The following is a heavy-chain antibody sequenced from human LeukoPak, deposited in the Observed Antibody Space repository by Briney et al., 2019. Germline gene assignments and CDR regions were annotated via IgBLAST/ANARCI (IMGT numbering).Heavy chain of an antibody. D-gene: IGHD4-17*01. Sequence: ASVKVSCKASGYTFTGYFMHWVRQAPGQGLEWMGWINPNSGGTNYAQKFLGRVTMARDTSISTAYMELNRLRSDDTAVYYCARGIGDYGDSGFDYWGQGTLVTVSS. CDR1: GYTFTGYF. V-gene: IGHV1-2*02. CDR2: INPNSGGT. J-gene: IGHJ4*02. CDR3: ARGIGDYGDSGFDY.